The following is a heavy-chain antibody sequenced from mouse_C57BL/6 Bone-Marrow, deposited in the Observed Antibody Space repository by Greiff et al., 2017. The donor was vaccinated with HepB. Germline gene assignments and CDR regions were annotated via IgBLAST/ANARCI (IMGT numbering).Heavy chain of an antibody. J-gene: IGHJ2*01. D-gene: IGHD1-1*01. CDR2: ISDGGSYT. V-gene: IGHV5-4*01. Sequence: DVMLVESGGGLVKPGGSLKLSCAASGFTFSSYAMSWVRQTPEKRLEWVATISDGGSYTYYPDNVKGRFTISRDNAKNNLYLQMSHLKSEDTAMYYCAIDFTTGYYFDYWGQGTTLTVSS. CDR3: AIDFTTGYYFDY. CDR1: GFTFSSYA.